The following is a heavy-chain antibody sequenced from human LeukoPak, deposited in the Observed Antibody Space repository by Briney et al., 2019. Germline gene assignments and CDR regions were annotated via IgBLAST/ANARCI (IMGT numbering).Heavy chain of an antibody. CDR2: IRFDGSTK. D-gene: IGHD6-13*01. V-gene: IGHV3-30*02. CDR1: GFSFSSLG. Sequence: PGGSLRLSCAASGFSFSSLGMHWVRQAPGKGLEWVAYIRFDGSTKYYPDSVKGRFTISRDNSKNTLYLQMKSLRPEDTAVYHCAKPGRSITTVGRFYYMDVWGKGTTITVSS. CDR3: AKPGRSITTVGRFYYMDV. J-gene: IGHJ6*03.